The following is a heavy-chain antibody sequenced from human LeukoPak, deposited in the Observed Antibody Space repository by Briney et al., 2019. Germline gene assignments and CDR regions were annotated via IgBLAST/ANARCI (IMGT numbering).Heavy chain of an antibody. D-gene: IGHD5-12*01. CDR1: GDSVSSNTAA. V-gene: IGHV6-1*01. CDR2: TFYRSKWHY. CDR3: ARGQGISGYDPRWFDC. J-gene: IGHJ4*02. Sequence: SQTLSLTCAISGDSVSSNTAAWYWIRQSPSRGLKWLGRTFYRSKWHYEYAVSVRSRITINVDTSKDQFSLQLNSVTPEDTAVYYCARGQGISGYDPRWFDCWGQGTLVTVSS.